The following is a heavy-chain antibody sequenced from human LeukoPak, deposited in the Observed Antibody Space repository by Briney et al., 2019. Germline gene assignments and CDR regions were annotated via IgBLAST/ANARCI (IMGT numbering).Heavy chain of an antibody. V-gene: IGHV1-8*03. Sequence: ASVKVSCKASGYTFTSYDINWVRQATGQGLEWMGWMNPNSGNTGYAQKFQGRVTITRNTSISTAYMELSSLRSEDTAVYYCARAYSSSWSADFDYWGQGTLVTVSS. J-gene: IGHJ4*02. CDR2: MNPNSGNT. CDR3: ARAYSSSWSADFDY. CDR1: GYTFTSYD. D-gene: IGHD6-13*01.